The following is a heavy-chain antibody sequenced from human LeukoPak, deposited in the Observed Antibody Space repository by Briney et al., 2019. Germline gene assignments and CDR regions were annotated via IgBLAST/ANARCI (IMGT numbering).Heavy chain of an antibody. V-gene: IGHV4-4*02. J-gene: IGHJ4*02. CDR2: IYYSGST. CDR3: ARERVTVTNLLSD. CDR1: GGSISSSNW. D-gene: IGHD4-17*01. Sequence: PSGTLSLTCAVSGGSISSSNWWSWVRQPPGKGLEWIGSIYYSGSTYYNPSLKSRVTISVDTSKNQFSLKLSSVTAADTAVYYCARERVTVTNLLSDWGQGTLVTVSS.